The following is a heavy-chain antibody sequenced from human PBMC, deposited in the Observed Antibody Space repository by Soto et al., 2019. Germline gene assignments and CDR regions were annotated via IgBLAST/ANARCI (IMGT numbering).Heavy chain of an antibody. J-gene: IGHJ2*01. CDR2: IKQDGSEK. V-gene: IGHV3-7*05. CDR3: ARDLTTVTVSWYFDL. CDR1: GFTFSSYW. Sequence: GGSLRLSCAASGFTFSSYWMSWVRQAPGKGLEWVANIKQDGSEKYYVDSVKGRFTISRDNAKNSLYLQMNSLRAEDTAVYYCARDLTTVTVSWYFDLWGRGTLVTVSS. D-gene: IGHD4-17*01.